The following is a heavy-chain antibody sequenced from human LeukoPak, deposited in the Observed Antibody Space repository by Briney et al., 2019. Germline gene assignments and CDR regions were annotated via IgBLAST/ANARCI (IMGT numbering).Heavy chain of an antibody. Sequence: PSGTPSLTCAVSGGSLSSSNWWSGVRQPPGKGLEWFGEFYHSGSTNYTPSLKIRVTISVYKSKNQFSLKLSSVTAADTAVYYCARGVAAAGTDWCDPWGQGTLVTVSS. D-gene: IGHD6-13*01. V-gene: IGHV4-4*02. CDR2: FYHSGST. J-gene: IGHJ5*02. CDR3: ARGVAAAGTDWCDP. CDR1: GGSLSSSNW.